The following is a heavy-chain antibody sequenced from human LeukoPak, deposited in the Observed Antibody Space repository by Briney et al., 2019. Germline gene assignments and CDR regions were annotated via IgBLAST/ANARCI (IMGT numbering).Heavy chain of an antibody. CDR2: MNPNSGNT. CDR1: GYTFTSYD. V-gene: IGHV1-8*01. J-gene: IGHJ6*02. D-gene: IGHD2-15*01. Sequence: GASVKVSCKASGYTFTSYDINWVRQATGQGLEWMGWMNPNSGNTGYAQKFQGRVTMTRNTSISTAYMELSSLRSEDTAVYYCARAVNCSGGSCYLPYYYYGMDVWGQGTTVTVSS. CDR3: ARAVNCSGGSCYLPYYYYGMDV.